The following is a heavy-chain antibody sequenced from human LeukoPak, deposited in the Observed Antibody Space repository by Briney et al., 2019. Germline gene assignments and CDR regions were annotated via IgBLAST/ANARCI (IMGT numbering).Heavy chain of an antibody. D-gene: IGHD5-12*01. CDR3: ARDPRGYPNWFDP. J-gene: IGHJ5*02. Sequence: SETLSLTCTVSGGSISSSSYYWGWIRQPPGKGLEWIGSIYYSGSTYYNPSLKSRVTISVDTSKNQFSLKLSSVTAADTAVYYCARDPRGYPNWFDPWGQGTLVTVSS. CDR1: GGSISSSSYY. CDR2: IYYSGST. V-gene: IGHV4-39*02.